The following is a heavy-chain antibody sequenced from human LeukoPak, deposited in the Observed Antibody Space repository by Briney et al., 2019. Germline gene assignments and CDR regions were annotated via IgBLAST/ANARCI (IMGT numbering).Heavy chain of an antibody. D-gene: IGHD5-12*01. CDR3: ARSGDIVATGYFDY. J-gene: IGHJ4*02. CDR1: AGSTISYY. V-gene: IGHV4-59*01. Sequence: PETLPSTCTVAAGSTISYYWSWFGQHPGGKVQWSGYIYNSGSTNYNPALKSRVTISVDTSKNQFSLKLSSVTAADTAVYYCARSGDIVATGYFDYWGQGTLVTVSS. CDR2: IYNSGST.